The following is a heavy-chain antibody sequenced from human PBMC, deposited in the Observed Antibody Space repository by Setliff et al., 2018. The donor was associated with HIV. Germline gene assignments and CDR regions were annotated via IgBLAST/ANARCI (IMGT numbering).Heavy chain of an antibody. CDR1: GFTFNNAW. Sequence: PGGSLRLSCAASGFTFNNAWMSWVRQAPGKGLEWVGHIKSKTDGGTTDYGAPVKGRFTIPRDDSKNTLYLQMNSLKTEDTAVYYCITHYYDSSGFSPNYFDSWGQGTLVTVSS. D-gene: IGHD3-22*01. V-gene: IGHV3-15*01. CDR2: IKSKTDGGTT. J-gene: IGHJ4*02. CDR3: ITHYYDSSGFSPNYFDS.